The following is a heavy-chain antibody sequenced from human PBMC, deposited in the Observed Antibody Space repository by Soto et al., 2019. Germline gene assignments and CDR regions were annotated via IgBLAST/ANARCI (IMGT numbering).Heavy chain of an antibody. CDR1: GGSISSYY. CDR2: IYYRGSA. Sequence: SETLSLTCTVSGGSISSYYWSWIRQPPGKGLEWIGSIYYRGSANNNPSLKSRVTISVDTSKNQFSLKLSSVTAADTAVYYCVGSNYFDYWGQGTLVTVSS. J-gene: IGHJ4*02. CDR3: VGSNYFDY. D-gene: IGHD3-16*01. V-gene: IGHV4-59*01.